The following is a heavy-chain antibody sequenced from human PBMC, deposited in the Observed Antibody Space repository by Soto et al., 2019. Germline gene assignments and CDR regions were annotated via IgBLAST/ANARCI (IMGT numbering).Heavy chain of an antibody. CDR2: IWYDGSNK. J-gene: IGHJ6*02. CDR1: GFTFSSYG. D-gene: IGHD3-3*01. CDR3: AREVGVVIFHYYGMDV. V-gene: IGHV3-33*01. Sequence: QVQLVESGGGVVQPGRSLRLSCAASGFTFSSYGMHWVRQAPGKGLEWVAVIWYDGSNKYYADSVKGRFTISRDNSKNTLYLQMNSLRAEDTAVYYCAREVGVVIFHYYGMDVWGQGTTVTVSS.